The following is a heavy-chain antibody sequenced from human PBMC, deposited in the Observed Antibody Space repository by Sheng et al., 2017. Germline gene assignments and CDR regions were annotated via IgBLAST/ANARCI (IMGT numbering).Heavy chain of an antibody. J-gene: IGHJ4*02. CDR1: GFTFSDYS. CDR3: ARGLWAATAFDY. CDR2: ISSSGSPI. D-gene: IGHD6-25*01. Sequence: QVQLVESGGGVVQPGRSLRLSCAASGFTFSDYSMNRIRQAPGKGLEWISHISRPEYISSSGSPIYYADSVKGRFTISRDNAKNSLYLQMNSLRVEDTAVYYCARGLWAATAFDYWGQGSLVTVSS. V-gene: IGHV3-11*01.